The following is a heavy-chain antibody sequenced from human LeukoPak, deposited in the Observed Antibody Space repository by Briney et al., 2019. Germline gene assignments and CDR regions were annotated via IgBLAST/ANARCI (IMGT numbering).Heavy chain of an antibody. CDR2: IYTSGST. CDR3: ARTNGLGGVGY. CDR1: GGSISSYY. V-gene: IGHV4-4*09. J-gene: IGHJ4*02. Sequence: SETLSLTCTVSGGSISSYYWSWIRQPPGKGLEWIGYIYTSGSTNYNPSLKSRVTISVDTSKNQFSLKLSSVTAADTAVYYCARTNGLGGVGYWGQGTLVTVSS. D-gene: IGHD2-15*01.